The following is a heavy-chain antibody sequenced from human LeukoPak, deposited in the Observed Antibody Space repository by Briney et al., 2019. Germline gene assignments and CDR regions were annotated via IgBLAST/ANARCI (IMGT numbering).Heavy chain of an antibody. V-gene: IGHV4-34*01. CDR3: ARDGMLRSLDY. D-gene: IGHD2-8*01. CDR2: INHSGST. CDR1: GGSFSGYY. J-gene: IGHJ4*02. Sequence: KPSETLSLTCAVYGGSFSGYYWSWIRQLPGKGLEWIGEINHSGSTNYNPSLKSRVTISVDTSKNQFSLKLSSVTAADTAVYYCARDGMLRSLDYWGQGTLVTISS.